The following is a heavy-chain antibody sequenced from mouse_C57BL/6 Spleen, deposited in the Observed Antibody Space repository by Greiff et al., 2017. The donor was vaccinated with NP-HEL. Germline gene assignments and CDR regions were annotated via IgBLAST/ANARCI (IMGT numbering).Heavy chain of an antibody. Sequence: EVKVEESGGGLVKPGGSLKLSCAASGFTFSSYAMSWVRQTPEKRLEWVATISDGGSYTYYPDNVKGRFTISRDNAKNNLYLQMSHLKSEDTAMYYCARGPGQLRLRAWFAYWGQGTLVTDSA. D-gene: IGHD3-2*02. V-gene: IGHV5-4*03. J-gene: IGHJ3*01. CDR1: GFTFSSYA. CDR2: ISDGGSYT. CDR3: ARGPGQLRLRAWFAY.